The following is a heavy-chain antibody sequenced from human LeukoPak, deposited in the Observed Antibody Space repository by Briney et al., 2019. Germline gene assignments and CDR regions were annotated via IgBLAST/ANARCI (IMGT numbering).Heavy chain of an antibody. CDR1: GFTFSNAW. CDR2: IKSKTGGGTN. D-gene: IGHD1-26*01. J-gene: IGHJ4*02. V-gene: IGHV3-15*01. Sequence: GGSLRLSCAASGFTFSNAWMSWVRQAPGKGLEWVGRIKSKTGGGTNDYAEPVKGRFTISRDDSKSTLYLQMNSLKTEDTAVYYCTTGERVGAWGQGTLVTVSS. CDR3: TTGERVGA.